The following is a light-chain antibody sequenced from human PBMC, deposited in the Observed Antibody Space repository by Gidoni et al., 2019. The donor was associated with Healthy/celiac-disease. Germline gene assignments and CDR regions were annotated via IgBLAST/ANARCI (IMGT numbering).Light chain of an antibody. CDR2: KDS. CDR3: QSADSSVRW. V-gene: IGLV3-25*02. CDR1: ALPKQY. J-gene: IGLJ3*02. Sequence: SYELTQPPSVSVSPGQTASITCSGDALPKQYAYWYQQKQGQAPVLVIYKDSERPSGIPERFSGSSSGTTVTLTISGVQAEDEADYYCQSADSSVRWFGGGTKLTVL.